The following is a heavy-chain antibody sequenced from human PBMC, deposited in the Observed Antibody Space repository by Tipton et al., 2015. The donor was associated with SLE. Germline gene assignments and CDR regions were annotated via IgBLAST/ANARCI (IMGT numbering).Heavy chain of an antibody. Sequence: TLSLTCSVAGGSINSGSFYWSWIRQSAGQGLEWIGRISTSGTTHYNPSLRSRVTVSLDTSNNHFSLKLSSVTAADTAVYYCARHPTWVVQGDYGMDVWGQGTTVTVSS. J-gene: IGHJ6*02. CDR2: ISTSGTT. D-gene: IGHD3-10*01. CDR3: ARHPTWVVQGDYGMDV. CDR1: GGSINSGSFY. V-gene: IGHV4-61*02.